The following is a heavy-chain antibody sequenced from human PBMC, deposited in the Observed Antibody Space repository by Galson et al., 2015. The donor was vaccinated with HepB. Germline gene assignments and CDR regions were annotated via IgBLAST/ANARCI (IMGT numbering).Heavy chain of an antibody. Sequence: SLRLSCAASGFTFSSYAMSWVRQAPGKGLEWVSAISGSGGSTYYADSVKGRFTISRDNSKNTLYLHMNSLRAEDTAVYYCAKLDGGLLVVVAATDYWGQGTLVTVSS. V-gene: IGHV3-23*01. J-gene: IGHJ4*02. CDR2: ISGSGGST. CDR1: GFTFSSYA. D-gene: IGHD2-15*01. CDR3: AKLDGGLLVVVAATDY.